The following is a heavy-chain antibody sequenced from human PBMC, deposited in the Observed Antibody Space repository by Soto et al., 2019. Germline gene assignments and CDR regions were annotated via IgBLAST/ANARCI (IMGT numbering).Heavy chain of an antibody. Sequence: GESLKISCAASGFTFSDYYMSWIRQVPGKGLEWVAYISGTSDSIPYADSVKGRFTISRDNAKNSLYLQMNSLTAEDTAVYYCARVGVVTAAGTSDYWGQGTLVTVSS. V-gene: IGHV3-11*06. J-gene: IGHJ4*02. CDR2: ISGTSDSI. CDR3: ARVGVVTAAGTSDY. D-gene: IGHD6-13*01. CDR1: GFTFSDYY.